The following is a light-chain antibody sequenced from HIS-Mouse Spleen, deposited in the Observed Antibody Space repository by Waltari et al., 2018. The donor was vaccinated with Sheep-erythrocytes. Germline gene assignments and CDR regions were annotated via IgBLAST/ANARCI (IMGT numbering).Light chain of an antibody. CDR1: SSDVGGYNY. Sequence: QSALTQPRSVSGSPGQSVTISCTGTSSDVGGYNYVSWYQKHPGKAPKLIIYDFSKRPSGVPDRFSGSKSGNTASLPISGLQAEDEADYYCCSYAGSYNHVFATGTKVTVL. CDR3: CSYAGSYNHV. V-gene: IGLV2-11*01. CDR2: DFS. J-gene: IGLJ1*01.